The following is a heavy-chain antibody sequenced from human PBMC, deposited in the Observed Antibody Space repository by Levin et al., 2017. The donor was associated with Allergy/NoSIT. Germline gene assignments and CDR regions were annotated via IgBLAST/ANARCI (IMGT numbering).Heavy chain of an antibody. CDR3: AKALGDYVRLDYFDY. CDR2: ISYDGSNK. CDR1: GFTFSSYG. D-gene: IGHD4-17*01. V-gene: IGHV3-30*18. Sequence: QSGGSLRLSCAASGFTFSSYGMHWVRQAPGKGLEWVAVISYDGSNKYYADSVKGRFTISRDNSKNTLYLQMNSLRAEDTAVYYCAKALGDYVRLDYFDYWGQGTLVTVSS. J-gene: IGHJ4*02.